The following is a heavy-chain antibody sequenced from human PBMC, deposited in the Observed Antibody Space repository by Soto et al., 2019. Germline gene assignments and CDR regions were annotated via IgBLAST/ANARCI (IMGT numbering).Heavy chain of an antibody. Sequence: QVQLVQSGPEVKKPGSSVKVSSKASGGTFSSYAISWVRQAPGQGLEWMGGIIPIFGTANYAQKFQGRVTITADESTSTAYMELSSLRSEDTAVYYCARPGLAVTGGDYYYGMDVWGQGTTVTVSS. J-gene: IGHJ6*02. CDR1: GGTFSSYA. CDR2: IIPIFGTA. D-gene: IGHD4-4*01. V-gene: IGHV1-69*12. CDR3: ARPGLAVTGGDYYYGMDV.